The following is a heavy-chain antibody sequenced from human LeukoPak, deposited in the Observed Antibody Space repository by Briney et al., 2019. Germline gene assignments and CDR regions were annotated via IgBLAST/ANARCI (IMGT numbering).Heavy chain of an antibody. D-gene: IGHD6-19*01. V-gene: IGHV3-30*18. Sequence: GRSLRLSCAASGFTFSSYGMHWVRQAPGKGLEWVAVISYDGSNKYYADSVKGRFTISRDNSKNTLYLQMNSLRAEDTAVYYCAKRIRSSGWIDYWGQGTLVTVSS. CDR1: GFTFSSYG. J-gene: IGHJ4*02. CDR3: AKRIRSSGWIDY. CDR2: ISYDGSNK.